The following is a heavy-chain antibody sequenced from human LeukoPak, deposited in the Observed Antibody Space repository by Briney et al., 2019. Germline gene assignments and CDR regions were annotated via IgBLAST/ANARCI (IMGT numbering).Heavy chain of an antibody. CDR2: ISAYNGNT. CDR3: ARVGQLPHQYYMDV. V-gene: IGHV1-18*01. CDR1: GYTFTSYG. Sequence: ASVKVSCKASGYTFTSYGISWVRQAPGQGLEWMGWISAYNGNTNYAQKLQGRVTMTTDTSTSTAYRELRSLRSDDTAVYYCARVGQLPHQYYMDVWGKGPTVTVSS. J-gene: IGHJ6*03. D-gene: IGHD2-2*01.